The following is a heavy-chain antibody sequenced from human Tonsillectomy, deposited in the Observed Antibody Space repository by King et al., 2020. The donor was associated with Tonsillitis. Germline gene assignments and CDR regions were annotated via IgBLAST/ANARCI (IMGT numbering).Heavy chain of an antibody. D-gene: IGHD5-12*01. V-gene: IGHV1-18*04. CDR1: GYTFTRYD. CDR2: ISDYNGNT. Sequence: QLVQSGAEVKKPGASVKVSCKASGYTFTRYDISWVRQAPGQGLEWMGWISDYNGNTNHAQKLQGRVTLTTDTSTSTAYMELRSLTSDDTAVYYCVRGSDLDVWGQGTTVTVSS. CDR3: VRGSDLDV. J-gene: IGHJ6*02.